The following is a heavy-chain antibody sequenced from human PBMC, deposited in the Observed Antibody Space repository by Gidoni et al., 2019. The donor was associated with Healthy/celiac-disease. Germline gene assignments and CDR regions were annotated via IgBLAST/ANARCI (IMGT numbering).Heavy chain of an antibody. J-gene: IGHJ4*02. Sequence: EVQLVESGGGLVQPGRSLTLFCSASGFPFYVYAMTWVRLAPGKCLEWVSGISWNSGSIGYADSVKGRFTISRDNAKNSLYLKMNSLRAEDTALDYCAKARTSVVVPAALDYWGQGTLVTVSS. CDR3: AKARTSVVVPAALDY. CDR1: GFPFYVYA. D-gene: IGHD2-2*01. V-gene: IGHV3-9*01. CDR2: ISWNSGSI.